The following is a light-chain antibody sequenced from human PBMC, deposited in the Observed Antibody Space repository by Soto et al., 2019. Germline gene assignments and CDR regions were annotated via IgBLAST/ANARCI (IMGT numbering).Light chain of an antibody. V-gene: IGKV3-20*01. CDR3: QQCDNSPLYT. CDR1: QSLRSSY. CDR2: GAS. Sequence: DIVLTQSPVTLSLSPGERATLSCRASQSLRSSYLAWYQQKPGQAPRLLMYGASNRASGFPDRFSGSGSGTDFALTISSLEPDDFAVYYCHCQQCDNSPLYTFGQGTKLEIK. J-gene: IGKJ2*01.